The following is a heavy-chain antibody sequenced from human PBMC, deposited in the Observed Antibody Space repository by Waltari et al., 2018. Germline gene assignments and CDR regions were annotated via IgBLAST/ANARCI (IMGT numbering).Heavy chain of an antibody. D-gene: IGHD3-10*01. CDR1: GYTFTNSA. V-gene: IGHV7-4-1*02. J-gene: IGHJ4*02. Sequence: QVQLVQSGSELKKPGASVKVCCKASGYTFTNSAMNWVRQAPGQGLEWMGWFNTNTGNPTCAQGVTGRFVCSLDTSVSPAYLLGTSLKAEDTAVYYCARDPDGSAPNFDYWGQGALVTVSS. CDR2: FNTNTGNP. CDR3: ARDPDGSAPNFDY.